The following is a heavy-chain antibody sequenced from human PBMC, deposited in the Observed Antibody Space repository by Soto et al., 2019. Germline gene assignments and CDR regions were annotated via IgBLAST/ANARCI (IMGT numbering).Heavy chain of an antibody. D-gene: IGHD3-3*02. Sequence: SETLSLTCTVSGDSFSSSSYYWSWIRQPPGKGLEWIGYIYYSGSTNYNPSLKSRVTISVDTSKNQFSLKLSSVTAADTAVYYCARHLFSRGDWFDPWGQGTLVTVSS. CDR2: IYYSGST. V-gene: IGHV4-61*01. CDR1: GDSFSSSSYY. J-gene: IGHJ5*02. CDR3: ARHLFSRGDWFDP.